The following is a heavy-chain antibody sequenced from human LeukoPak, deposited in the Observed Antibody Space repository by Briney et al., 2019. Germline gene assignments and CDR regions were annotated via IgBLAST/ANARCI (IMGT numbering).Heavy chain of an antibody. CDR2: IIPIFGTA. D-gene: IGHD2-21*02. J-gene: IGHJ5*02. CDR3: ARAEAYCGGDCTYNWFDP. V-gene: IGHV1-69*13. Sequence: GASVKVSCKASGGTFSSYAISWVRQAPGQGLEWMGGIIPIFGTANCAQKFQGRVTITADESTSTAYMELSSLRSEDTAVYYCARAEAYCGGDCTYNWFDPWGQGTLVTVSS. CDR1: GGTFSSYA.